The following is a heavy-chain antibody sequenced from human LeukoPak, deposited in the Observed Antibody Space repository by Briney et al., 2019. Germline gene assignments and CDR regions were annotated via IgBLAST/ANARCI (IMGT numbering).Heavy chain of an antibody. CDR3: ARDRDGGGSTVTDY. J-gene: IGHJ4*02. Sequence: SETLSLTCTVSGGSTNSYYWSWIRQPPGKGLEWIGYIYHTGSTNYNPSLKSRVTISVDTSKNQFSLKLSSVTAADTAVYYCARDRDGGGSTVTDYWGQGTLVTVSS. D-gene: IGHD2-15*01. V-gene: IGHV4-59*12. CDR1: GGSTNSYY. CDR2: IYHTGST.